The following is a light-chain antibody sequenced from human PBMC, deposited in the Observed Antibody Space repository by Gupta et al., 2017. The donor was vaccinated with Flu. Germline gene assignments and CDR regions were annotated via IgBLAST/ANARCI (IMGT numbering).Light chain of an antibody. CDR3: VTYGATYL. CDR2: DGS. CDR1: TSDIGTYHY. V-gene: IGLV2-11*01. J-gene: IGLJ2*01. Sequence: QSALTQPRPGFLSPGQSVAISCHGTTSDIGTYHYVSWYQQHAGKALKLMIYDGSKRPSGGPARFSGSKSGTTTTLTIAGREEEDEAYYSCVTYGATYLFGGGTKLTVL.